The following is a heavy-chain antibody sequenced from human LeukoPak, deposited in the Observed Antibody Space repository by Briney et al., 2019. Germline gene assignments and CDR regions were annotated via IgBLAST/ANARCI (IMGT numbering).Heavy chain of an antibody. Sequence: GRSLRLSCAASGFTFSSYAMHWVRQAPGKGLEWVAVISYDGSNKYYADSVKGRFTISRDNSKNTLYLQMNSLRAEDTAVYYCARAGGSYHGHDAFDTWGQGKMVTVSS. J-gene: IGHJ3*02. CDR1: GFTFSSYA. CDR3: ARAGGSYHGHDAFDT. D-gene: IGHD1-26*01. CDR2: ISYDGSNK. V-gene: IGHV3-30-3*01.